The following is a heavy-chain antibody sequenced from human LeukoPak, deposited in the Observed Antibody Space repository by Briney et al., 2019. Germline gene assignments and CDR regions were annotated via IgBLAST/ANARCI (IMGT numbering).Heavy chain of an antibody. D-gene: IGHD5-24*01. CDR3: ARGRSGYNWAFDI. CDR2: VYYSRST. CDR1: GVSITGYY. J-gene: IGHJ3*02. V-gene: IGHV4-59*01. Sequence: PSETLSLTCTVSGVSITGYYWSWIRQPPGKGLAWIGYVYYSRSTDNNPSLKSRVTISVDTSKNQFSLKLSSVTAADTAVYYCARGRSGYNWAFDIWGQGTMATVSS.